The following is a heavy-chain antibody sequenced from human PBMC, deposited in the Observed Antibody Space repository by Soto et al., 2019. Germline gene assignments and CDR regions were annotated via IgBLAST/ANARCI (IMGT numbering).Heavy chain of an antibody. CDR2: IYPGDSDT. Sequence: GESLKISCKGSGYSFTSYWIGWVRQMPGKGLEWMGIIYPGDSDTRYSPSFQGQVTISADKSISTAYLQWSSLKASDTAMYYCARSAMSSAVLDTYYFDYWGQGTLVTVSS. CDR1: GYSFTSYW. J-gene: IGHJ4*02. V-gene: IGHV5-51*01. D-gene: IGHD3-3*01. CDR3: ARSAMSSAVLDTYYFDY.